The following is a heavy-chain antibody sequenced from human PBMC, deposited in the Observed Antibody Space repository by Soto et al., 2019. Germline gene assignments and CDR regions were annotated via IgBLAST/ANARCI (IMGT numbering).Heavy chain of an antibody. V-gene: IGHV3-74*01. J-gene: IGHJ4*02. D-gene: IGHD6-19*01. CDR1: GFTFSSYW. CDR3: ARDAGIAVAGSYYFDY. CDR2: INSDGSST. Sequence: GSLRLSCAASGFTFSSYWMHWVRQAPGKGLVWVSRINSDGSSTSYADSVKGRFTISRDNAKNTLYLQMNSLRAEDTAVYYCARDAGIAVAGSYYFDYWGQGTLVTVS.